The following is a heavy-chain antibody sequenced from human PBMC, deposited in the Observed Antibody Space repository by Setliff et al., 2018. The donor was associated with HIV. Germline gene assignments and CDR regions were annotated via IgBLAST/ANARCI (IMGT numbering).Heavy chain of an antibody. D-gene: IGHD3-22*01. CDR1: GYTLSELS. V-gene: IGHV1-18*01. CDR3: GRSETRDSRGLYY. J-gene: IGHJ4*02. CDR2: VSAYNGNT. Sequence: GASVKVSCKVSGYTLSELSIHWVRQAAGQGLEWMGWVSAYNGNTKNAQKFQGRVTMTTHTSTNTAYMELRSLGSDDTAVYYCGRSETRDSRGLYYWGQGTLVTVSS.